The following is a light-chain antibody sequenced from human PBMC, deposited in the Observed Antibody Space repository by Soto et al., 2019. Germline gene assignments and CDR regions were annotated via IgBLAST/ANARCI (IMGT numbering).Light chain of an antibody. J-gene: IGKJ2*01. Sequence: DIQLTQSPSSLSASIGDRVSITCRASQNIYNYLNWYQHQPGKAPRLLIYGASTLQGGVPSRFSDSGSGTDFTLTISNLQPEDFATYYCQQSYSTPIYSFGQGTKVDIK. CDR2: GAS. V-gene: IGKV1-39*01. CDR1: QNIYNY. CDR3: QQSYSTPIYS.